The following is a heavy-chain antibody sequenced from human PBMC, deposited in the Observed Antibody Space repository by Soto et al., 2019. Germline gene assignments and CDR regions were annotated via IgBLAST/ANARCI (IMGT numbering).Heavy chain of an antibody. V-gene: IGHV3-11*01. CDR1: GFTFSDYY. Sequence: GGSLRLSCAASGFTFSDYYMSWIRQAPGKGLEWVSYISSSGSTIYYADSVKGRFTISRDNAKNSLYLQMNSLRAEDTAVYYCARTPKAGYYGIYYYGMDVWGQGTTVTVSS. J-gene: IGHJ6*02. CDR2: ISSSGSTI. D-gene: IGHD3-3*01. CDR3: ARTPKAGYYGIYYYGMDV.